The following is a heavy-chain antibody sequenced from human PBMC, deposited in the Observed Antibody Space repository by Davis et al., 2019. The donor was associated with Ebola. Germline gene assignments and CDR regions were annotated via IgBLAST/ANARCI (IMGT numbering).Heavy chain of an antibody. D-gene: IGHD2-2*01. J-gene: IGHJ4*02. CDR1: GDSISNSNYY. CDR2: IYYSGST. V-gene: IGHV4-39*07. Sequence: PGGSLRLSCTVSGDSISNSNYYWGWIRQPPGKGLEWIGNIYYSGSTPYNPSLKSRVIISLDTSKNQFSLKLSSVTAADTAVYYCASPHQIRGKDFFDCWGQGTLVTVSS. CDR3: ASPHQIRGKDFFDC.